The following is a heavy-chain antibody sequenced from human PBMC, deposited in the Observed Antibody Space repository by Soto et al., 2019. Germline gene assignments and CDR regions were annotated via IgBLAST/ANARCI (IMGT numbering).Heavy chain of an antibody. D-gene: IGHD2-21*01. CDR2: IYPADSDT. V-gene: IGHV5-51*01. CDR1: GYSFPSQW. J-gene: IGHJ6*02. CDR3: ARIPQSTTSYYDHSYGMDV. Sequence: GESLKISCKGSGYSFPSQWIGWVRQTPGKGLEWMGSIYPADSDTRYSPSFQGQVTISADKSIGTAYLEWSNLKASDTAMYYCARIPQSTTSYYDHSYGMDVWGQGTTVTVSS.